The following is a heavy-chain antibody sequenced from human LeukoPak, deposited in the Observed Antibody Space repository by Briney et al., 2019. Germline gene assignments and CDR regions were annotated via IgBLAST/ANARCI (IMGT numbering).Heavy chain of an antibody. J-gene: IGHJ6*02. CDR2: ISSSSSYI. D-gene: IGHD6-13*01. CDR1: GFTFSSYS. Sequence: GGSLRLSCAASGFTFSSYSMNWVHQAPGKGLEWVSSISSSSSYIYYADSVKGRFTISRDNAKNSLYLQMNSLRAEDTAVYYCARAPGIAAAGTKYYYGMDVWGQGTTVTVSS. V-gene: IGHV3-21*01. CDR3: ARAPGIAAAGTKYYYGMDV.